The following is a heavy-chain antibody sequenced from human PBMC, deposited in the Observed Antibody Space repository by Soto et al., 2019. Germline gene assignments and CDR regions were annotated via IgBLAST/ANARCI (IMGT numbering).Heavy chain of an antibody. CDR1: GGSISSYY. CDR3: AIQYGALPVSFAY. J-gene: IGHJ4*02. V-gene: IGHV4-59*08. Sequence: SETLSLSCTVSGGSISSYYWSWIRQPPGKGLEWIGYIYHTGITNYNPSLKSRVTISVDMSKNQFSLTLSSVTAADTAVYHCAIQYGALPVSFAYRAQGASDTGSS. D-gene: IGHD2-8*01. CDR2: IYHTGIT.